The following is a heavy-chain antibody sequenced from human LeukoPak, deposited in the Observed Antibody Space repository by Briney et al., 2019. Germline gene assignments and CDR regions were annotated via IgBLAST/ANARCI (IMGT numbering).Heavy chain of an antibody. CDR1: GYTLTELS. CDR2: FDPEDGET. V-gene: IGHV1-24*01. D-gene: IGHD6-19*01. J-gene: IGHJ3*02. Sequence: ASVKVSCKVSGYTLTELSMHWVRQAPGKGLEWMGGFDPEDGETIYAQKFQGRVTMTEDTSTDTAYMELSSLRSEDTAVYYCASTTVRAEPYSSGWYYRNHDAFDIWGQGTMVTVSS. CDR3: ASTTVRAEPYSSGWYYRNHDAFDI.